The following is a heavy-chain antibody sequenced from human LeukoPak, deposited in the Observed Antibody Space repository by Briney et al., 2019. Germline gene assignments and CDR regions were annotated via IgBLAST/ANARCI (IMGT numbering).Heavy chain of an antibody. CDR3: VRDNPRCCGVVPANIDDY. CDR1: GFIISRDS. Sequence: GGSLRLSCAASGFIISRDSMNWVRQAPGKGLEWIAYISRDSGIKYYADSVRGRFTISRDNAKNSLYLQMHSLRAEDTAVYFCVRDNPRCCGVVPANIDDYWGQGTLVTVSS. CDR2: ISRDSGIK. D-gene: IGHD2-15*01. J-gene: IGHJ4*02. V-gene: IGHV3-48*01.